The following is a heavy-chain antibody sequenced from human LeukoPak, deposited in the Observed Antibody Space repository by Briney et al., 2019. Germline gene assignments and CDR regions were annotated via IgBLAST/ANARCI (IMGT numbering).Heavy chain of an antibody. J-gene: IGHJ4*02. V-gene: IGHV1-8*01. CDR1: GYTFTSYD. Sequence: ASVKVSCKASGYTFTSYDINWVRQATGQGLEWMGWMNPNSGNTNYAQKFQERVTITRDMSTSTAYMELSSLRSEDTAVYYCAAERSYYDSSGSIRDFDYWGQGTLVTVSS. CDR2: MNPNSGNT. CDR3: AAERSYYDSSGSIRDFDY. D-gene: IGHD3-22*01.